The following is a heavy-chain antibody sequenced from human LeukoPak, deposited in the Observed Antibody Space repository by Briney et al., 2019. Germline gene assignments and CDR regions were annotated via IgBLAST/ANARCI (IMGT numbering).Heavy chain of an antibody. D-gene: IGHD5-12*01. CDR3: ARDYGGILVAETFDY. V-gene: IGHV1-2*02. Sequence: ASVKVSCKASGYTFTGYYIHWVRQAPGQGLEWMGWINPNSGGTNYAQNFQGRVTMTRDTSISTAYMELSRLRSDDTAVYCCARDYGGILVAETFDYWGQGTLVTVSS. CDR2: INPNSGGT. J-gene: IGHJ4*02. CDR1: GYTFTGYY.